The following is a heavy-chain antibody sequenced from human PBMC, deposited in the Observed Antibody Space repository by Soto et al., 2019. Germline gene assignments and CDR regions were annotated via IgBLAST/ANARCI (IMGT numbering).Heavy chain of an antibody. V-gene: IGHV3-21*01. D-gene: IGHD5-18*01. CDR2: ISSSSSYI. CDR3: ARDQIQLWLSPIDY. Sequence: EVQLVESGGGLVKPGGSLRLSCAASGFTFSSYSMNWVRQAPGKGLEWVSSISSSSSYIYYADSVKGRFTISRDNAKNSLYLQMNSLRAEDTAVYYCARDQIQLWLSPIDYWGQGTLVTVSS. J-gene: IGHJ4*02. CDR1: GFTFSSYS.